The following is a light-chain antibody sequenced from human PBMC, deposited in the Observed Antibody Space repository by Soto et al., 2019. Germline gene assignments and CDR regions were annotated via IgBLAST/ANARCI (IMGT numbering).Light chain of an antibody. CDR3: QQRNDWPLT. V-gene: IGKV3-11*01. CDR2: DTS. CDR1: QSVSRY. Sequence: EIGLTQSPATLSLSPGERATLSCRASQSVSRYLAWYQQKPGQAPRLVIHDTSTRATGIPARFSGSRSGTDFTLTISSLEPEDFAVYYCQQRNDWPLTFGQGTRLEIK. J-gene: IGKJ2*01.